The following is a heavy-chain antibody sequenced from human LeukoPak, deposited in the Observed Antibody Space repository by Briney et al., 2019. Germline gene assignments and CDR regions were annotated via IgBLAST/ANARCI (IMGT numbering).Heavy chain of an antibody. CDR2: ISDSGSIT. CDR1: GFAFSSQA. V-gene: IGHV3-23*01. J-gene: IGHJ4*02. CDR3: ARGPYSSGSSADY. D-gene: IGHD6-19*01. Sequence: GGSLRLSCAASGFAFSSQAMGWVRQAPGKGLEWVSVISDSGSITYYADSVKGRFTISRDNAKNSLYLQMNSLRAEDTAVYYCARGPYSSGSSADYWGQGTLVTVSS.